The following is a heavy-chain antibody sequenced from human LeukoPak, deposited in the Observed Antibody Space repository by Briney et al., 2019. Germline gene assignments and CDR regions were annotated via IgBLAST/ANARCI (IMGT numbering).Heavy chain of an antibody. V-gene: IGHV3-13*01. CDR2: IGTTGDT. CDR3: ARDKEDSSGFPLGY. CDR1: GFTFTTYD. D-gene: IGHD3-22*01. J-gene: IGHJ4*02. Sequence: GGSLRLSCAASGFTFTTYDMHWVRQATGKGLEWVSAIGTTGDTYYPGSVKGRFTISRENAKNSLYLQMNSLRAEDTAVYYCARDKEDSSGFPLGYWDQGTLVTVSS.